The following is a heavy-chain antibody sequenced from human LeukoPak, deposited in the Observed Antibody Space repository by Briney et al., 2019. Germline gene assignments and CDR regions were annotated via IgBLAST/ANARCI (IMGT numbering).Heavy chain of an antibody. J-gene: IGHJ5*01. CDR2: IYPGDSDV. V-gene: IGHV5-51*01. D-gene: IGHD3-9*01. CDR3: ARLSRPHILDTNWFDS. Sequence: NLGESLKISCTGSGYIFSDYWIGWVRQMPGKGLEWMGIIYPGDSDVRYSPSFQGQVIMSADKSISTAYLEWSGLKASDTAMYYCARLSRPHILDTNWFDSWGQGSLVTISS. CDR1: GYIFSDYW.